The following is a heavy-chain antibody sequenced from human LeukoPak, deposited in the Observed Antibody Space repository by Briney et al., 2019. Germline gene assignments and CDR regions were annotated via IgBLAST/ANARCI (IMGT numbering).Heavy chain of an antibody. D-gene: IGHD2-2*02. V-gene: IGHV3-30*02. CDR3: AKDFTGSYTIDY. Sequence: GGSLRLSRVPSGFTFSGSGMHWVRQAPGKGLEWVTLLPFDGNHKYYTDSVKGRFTISRDISTNTLYLQMDSLRPEDSAVYYCAKDFTGSYTIDYWGQGTLVTVSS. CDR1: GFTFSGSG. CDR2: LPFDGNHK. J-gene: IGHJ4*02.